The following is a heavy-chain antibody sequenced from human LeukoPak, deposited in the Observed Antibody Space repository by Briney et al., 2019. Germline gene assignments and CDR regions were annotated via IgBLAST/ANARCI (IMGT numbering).Heavy chain of an antibody. CDR1: GFTFSDYY. CDR3: ASDIVATSGDF. V-gene: IGHV3-11*01. J-gene: IGHJ4*02. D-gene: IGHD5-12*01. Sequence: GGSLRLSCAASGFTFSDYYMSWIRQAPGKGLEWVAYITSSGADIYYADSVKGRFTISRDNAKNALFLRMNSLRVEDTATYYRASDIVATSGDFWGQGTLVSVSS. CDR2: ITSSGADI.